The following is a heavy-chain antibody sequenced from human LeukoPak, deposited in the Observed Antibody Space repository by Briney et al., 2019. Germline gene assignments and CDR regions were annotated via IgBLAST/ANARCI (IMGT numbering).Heavy chain of an antibody. Sequence: GGSLRLSCAASGFTFSDYYMSWIRQAPGKGLEWVSYISSSGSIIYYAESVRGRFTISRDNSKNTLFLQMNSLRAEDAAVYYCVRGDKRDFWGQGTLVTVSS. V-gene: IGHV3-11*01. D-gene: IGHD5-24*01. J-gene: IGHJ4*02. CDR3: VRGDKRDF. CDR1: GFTFSDYY. CDR2: ISSSGSII.